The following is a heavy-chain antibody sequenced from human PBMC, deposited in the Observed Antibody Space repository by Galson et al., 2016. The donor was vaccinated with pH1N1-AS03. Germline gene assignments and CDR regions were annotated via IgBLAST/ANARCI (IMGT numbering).Heavy chain of an antibody. CDR1: GSTTSLFY. Sequence: ETLSLTCSVFGSTTSLFYWNWIRQPPGKGLEWIGFIHHSGSTNYNPSLKSRVTISIDTSKNQFSLKPSSVTAADTAVYYCARDTGGWYFDLWGRGTLVTVSS. D-gene: IGHD1-1*01. CDR3: ARDTGGWYFDL. V-gene: IGHV4-59*01. CDR2: IHHSGST. J-gene: IGHJ2*01.